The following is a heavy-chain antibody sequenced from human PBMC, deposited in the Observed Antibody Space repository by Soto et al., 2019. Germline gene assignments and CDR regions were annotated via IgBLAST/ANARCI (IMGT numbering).Heavy chain of an antibody. CDR1: GGSFSGYY. CDR3: AEGSGYYFSGMDV. J-gene: IGHJ6*02. D-gene: IGHD3-22*01. CDR2: INHSGST. V-gene: IGHV4-34*01. Sequence: QVQLQQWGAGLLKPSETLSLTCAVYGGSFSGYYWSWIRQPPGKGLEWIGEINHSGSTNYNPSLKSRVTISVDTSKNQFSLKLSSVTAADTAVYYCAEGSGYYFSGMDVWGQGTTVTVSS.